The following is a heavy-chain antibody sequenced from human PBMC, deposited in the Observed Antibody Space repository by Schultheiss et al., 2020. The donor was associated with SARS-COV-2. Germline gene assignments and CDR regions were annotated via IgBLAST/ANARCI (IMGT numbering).Heavy chain of an antibody. J-gene: IGHJ4*02. D-gene: IGHD2-2*01. CDR2: IHYSGIT. CDR1: GGSISSGSYY. Sequence: SETLSLTCTVSGGSISSGSYYWAWIRRPPGKGLEWIGTIHYSGITYYSPSLTSRAAIAVDTSRNQFSLKLSSVTVADTAVYYRTRLGRQTSASYPDYWGQGTLVTVSS. CDR3: TRLGRQTSASYPDY. V-gene: IGHV4-39*01.